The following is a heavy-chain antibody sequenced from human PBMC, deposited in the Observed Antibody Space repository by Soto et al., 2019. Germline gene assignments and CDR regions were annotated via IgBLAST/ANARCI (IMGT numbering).Heavy chain of an antibody. CDR3: ARDEGYGYGVDY. V-gene: IGHV3-74*01. Sequence: EVQLVESGGSLVQPGGSLRLSCAASGFTFSSHWMHWVHQAPGKGLVWVSRINSDGSSTTYADSVKGRFTFSRDNAKNTLYLHMNSLRAEDTAIYYCARDEGYGYGVDYWGQGTLVTVSS. D-gene: IGHD5-18*01. CDR1: GFTFSSHW. CDR2: INSDGSST. J-gene: IGHJ4*02.